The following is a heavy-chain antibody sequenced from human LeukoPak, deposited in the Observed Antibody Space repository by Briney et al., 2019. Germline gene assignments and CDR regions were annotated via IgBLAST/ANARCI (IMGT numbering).Heavy chain of an antibody. CDR2: IRTNGRDT. J-gene: IGHJ5*02. V-gene: IGHV3-23*01. D-gene: IGHD2-15*01. CDR1: GFTFSSYS. CDR3: ATGGYTTWFDP. Sequence: PGGSLRLSCAASGFTFSSYSMSWVRQSPGKGLEWVSNIRTNGRDTYYADAVKGRFTISRDNSKNTLYLGMNSLRAEDTAVYYCATGGYTTWFDPWGQGTLVTVSS.